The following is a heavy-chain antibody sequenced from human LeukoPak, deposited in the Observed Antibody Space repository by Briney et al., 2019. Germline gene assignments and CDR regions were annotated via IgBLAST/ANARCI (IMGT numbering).Heavy chain of an antibody. CDR3: TTVIYSGSYYVDY. CDR2: IKSKTDGETT. J-gene: IGHJ4*02. V-gene: IGHV3-15*01. D-gene: IGHD1-26*01. CDR1: GFTFSNAW. Sequence: GGSLRLSCAASGFTFSNAWMSWVRQAPGKGLEWVGRIKSKTDGETTDYAAPVKGRFTISRDDSKNTLYLQMNSLKTEDTAVYYCTTVIYSGSYYVDYWGQGTLVTVSS.